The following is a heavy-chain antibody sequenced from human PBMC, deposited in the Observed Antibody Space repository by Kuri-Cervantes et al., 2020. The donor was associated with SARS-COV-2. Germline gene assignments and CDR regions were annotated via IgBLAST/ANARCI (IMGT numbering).Heavy chain of an antibody. V-gene: IGHV4-34*01. CDR3: ARGPLLNWNDRGGEGYYYYGMDV. D-gene: IGHD1-20*01. CDR1: GGSFSGYY. CDR2: TNHSGST. J-gene: IGHJ6*02. Sequence: GSLRLSCAVYGGSFSGYYWSWIRQPPGKGLEWIGETNHSGSTNYNPSLKSRVTISVDTSKNQFSLKLSSVTAADTAVYYCARGPLLNWNDRGGEGYYYYGMDVWGQGTTVTVSS.